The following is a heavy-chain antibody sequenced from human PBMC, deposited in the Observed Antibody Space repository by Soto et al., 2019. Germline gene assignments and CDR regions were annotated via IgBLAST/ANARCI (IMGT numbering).Heavy chain of an antibody. Sequence: QVQLVQSGAEVKKPGASVKVSCKASGYTFTSYDINWVRQATGQGLEWMGWMNPNSGNTGYAQKSXGXVXXTSYTSIRTAYMELSSLRSADTAVYYCARWPDGYYYYGMDVWGQGATVNVPS. V-gene: IGHV1-8*01. CDR3: ARWPDGYYYYGMDV. CDR1: GYTFTSYD. CDR2: MNPNSGNT. J-gene: IGHJ6*02.